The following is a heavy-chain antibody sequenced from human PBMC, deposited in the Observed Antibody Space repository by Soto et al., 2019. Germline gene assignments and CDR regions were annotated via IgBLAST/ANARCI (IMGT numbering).Heavy chain of an antibody. Sequence: QVQLVQSGAEVKKPGASVKVSCKASGYTFTSYGISWVRQAPGQGLEWMGWISAYNGNTNYAQKLQGRVPMTTDTSTSTAYMELRTLRSDDTAVYYCARYGTYFLPRVRYLDWLQPAEFDYWGQGTLVTVSS. CDR2: ISAYNGNT. D-gene: IGHD3-9*01. CDR3: ARYGTYFLPRVRYLDWLQPAEFDY. J-gene: IGHJ4*02. V-gene: IGHV1-18*01. CDR1: GYTFTSYG.